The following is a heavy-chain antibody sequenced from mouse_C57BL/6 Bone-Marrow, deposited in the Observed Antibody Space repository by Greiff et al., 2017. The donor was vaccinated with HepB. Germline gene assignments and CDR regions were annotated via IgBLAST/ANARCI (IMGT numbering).Heavy chain of an antibody. CDR3: YLWLRQWSWFAY. V-gene: IGHV1-50*01. CDR2: IDPSDSYT. D-gene: IGHD2-2*01. J-gene: IGHJ3*01. Sequence: QVQLQQPGAELVKPGASVKLSCKASGYTFTSYWMQWVKQRPGQGLEWIGEIDPSDSYTNYNQKFKGKATLTVDTSSSTAYMQLSSLTSEDSAVYYCYLWLRQWSWFAYWGQGTLVTVSA. CDR1: GYTFTSYW.